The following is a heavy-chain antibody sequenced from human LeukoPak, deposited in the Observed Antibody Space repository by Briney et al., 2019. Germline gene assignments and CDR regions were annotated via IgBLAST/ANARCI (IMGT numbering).Heavy chain of an antibody. CDR2: IYYSGST. CDR1: GGSISSYY. V-gene: IGHV4-59*01. CDR3: ARDSSSWYAEYDY. J-gene: IGHJ4*02. D-gene: IGHD6-13*01. Sequence: SETLSLTCTVSGGSISSYYWSWIRQPPGKGLEWIGYIYYSGSTNYNPSLKSRVTISVDTSKNQFSLKLSSVTAADTAVYYCARDSSSWYAEYDYWGQGTLVTVSS.